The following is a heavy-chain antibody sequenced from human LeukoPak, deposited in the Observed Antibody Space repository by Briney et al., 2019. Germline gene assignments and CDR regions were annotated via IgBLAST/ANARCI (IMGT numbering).Heavy chain of an antibody. J-gene: IGHJ4*02. CDR1: GFTFSSYS. CDR2: ISSSSSYI. Sequence: GGSLRLSCAASGFTFSSYSMNWVRQAPGKGLEWVSSISSSSSYIYYADSVKGRFTISRDNAKNSLYLQRNSLRAEDTAVYYCARDHEGSSPNFDYWGQGTLVTVSS. D-gene: IGHD6-6*01. V-gene: IGHV3-21*01. CDR3: ARDHEGSSPNFDY.